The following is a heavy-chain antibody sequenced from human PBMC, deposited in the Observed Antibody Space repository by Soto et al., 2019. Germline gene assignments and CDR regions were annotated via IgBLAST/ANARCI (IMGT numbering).Heavy chain of an antibody. CDR3: ARSQVSRTLDV. D-gene: IGHD1-1*01. V-gene: IGHV1-46*01. Sequence: XSVKVSCKASRYTFTNFYIHWLRQAPGQGLEWMGIINPSGGSTTYPQKFQGRVTMTRDTSTSTVHMELITLRSEDTAVYYCARSQVSRTLDVWGPGTTVTVSS. CDR2: INPSGGST. J-gene: IGHJ6*02. CDR1: RYTFTNFY.